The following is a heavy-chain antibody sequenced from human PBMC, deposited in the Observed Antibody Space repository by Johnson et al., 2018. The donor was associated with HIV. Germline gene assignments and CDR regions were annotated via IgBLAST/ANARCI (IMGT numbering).Heavy chain of an antibody. CDR3: AKSGLSDGPYLDRPFDI. D-gene: IGHD2-2*03. Sequence: QMQLVESGGGVVQPGRSLRLSCAASRFTFSSYAMHWVRQAPGKGLEWVAIISYDGSNKNYADSVKGRFTISRDNSKNTLYLQMNSLRAEDTALYYCAKSGLSDGPYLDRPFDIWGQGTMVTVSS. J-gene: IGHJ3*02. CDR1: RFTFSSYA. V-gene: IGHV3-30*18. CDR2: ISYDGSNK.